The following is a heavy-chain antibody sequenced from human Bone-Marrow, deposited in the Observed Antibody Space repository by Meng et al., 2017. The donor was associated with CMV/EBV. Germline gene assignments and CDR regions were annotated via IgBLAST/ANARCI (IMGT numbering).Heavy chain of an antibody. CDR1: GFTFSSYE. CDR3: ARGSLSSDYGDPSAADC. V-gene: IGHV3-48*03. Sequence: GGSLRLSCAASGFTFSSYEMNWVRQAPGKGLEWVSYISVGGSTIYYTDSVKGRFTISRDNAKNSLYLQMNSLRAEDTAVYYCARGSLSSDYGDPSAADCWGQGTLVTVSS. CDR2: ISVGGSTI. J-gene: IGHJ4*02. D-gene: IGHD4-17*01.